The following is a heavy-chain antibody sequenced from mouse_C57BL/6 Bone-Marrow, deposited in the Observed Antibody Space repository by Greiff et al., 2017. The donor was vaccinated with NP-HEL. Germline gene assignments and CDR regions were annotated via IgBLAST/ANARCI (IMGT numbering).Heavy chain of an antibody. CDR2: IYPGDGDT. Sequence: QVQLQQSGPELVKPGASVKISCKASGYAFSSSWMNWVKQRPGKGLEWIVRIYPGDGDTNYNGKFKGKATLTADKSSSTAYMQLSSLTSEDSAVYFCAPQGYGNYDFDGWGTGTTVTVSS. CDR1: GYAFSSSW. CDR3: APQGYGNYDFDG. D-gene: IGHD2-1*01. J-gene: IGHJ1*03. V-gene: IGHV1-82*01.